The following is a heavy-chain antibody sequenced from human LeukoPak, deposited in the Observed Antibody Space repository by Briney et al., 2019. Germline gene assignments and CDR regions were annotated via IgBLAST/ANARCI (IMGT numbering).Heavy chain of an antibody. D-gene: IGHD3-10*01. V-gene: IGHV1-24*01. CDR3: TTREIVVEPAQTSMVRGVLWRSDF. Sequence: ASVKVSCKASGGTFSSYAISWVRQAPGKGLEWMGGFDPKEGERVYAQNFQGRFTMTEDTSSGTAYMELSSLRSEDTAVYYCTTREIVVEPAQTSMVRGVLWRSDFWGHGTLVTVSS. J-gene: IGHJ4*01. CDR1: GGTFSSYA. CDR2: FDPKEGER.